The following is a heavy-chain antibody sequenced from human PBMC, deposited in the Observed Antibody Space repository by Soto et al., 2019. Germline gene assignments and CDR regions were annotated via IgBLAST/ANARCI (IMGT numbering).Heavy chain of an antibody. CDR1: GYTFTSYD. Sequence: ASVKVSCKASGYTFTSYDINWVRQATGQGLEWMGWMKPNSGNTGYAQKIQGRVTMTRNTSISTAYKKMSNLRSEDTAVYYCGRGQSLSGVVIYYYYYMDVWGKGTTVTVSS. D-gene: IGHD3-3*01. CDR3: GRGQSLSGVVIYYYYYMDV. CDR2: MKPNSGNT. V-gene: IGHV1-8*01. J-gene: IGHJ6*03.